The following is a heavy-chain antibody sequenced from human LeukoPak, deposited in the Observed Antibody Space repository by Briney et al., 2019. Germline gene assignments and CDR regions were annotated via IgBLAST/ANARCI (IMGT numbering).Heavy chain of an antibody. V-gene: IGHV3-53*01. CDR1: GFTVSNNY. D-gene: IGHD4-17*01. J-gene: IGHJ4*02. CDR3: ARMNDYADYLRY. CDR2: SYSGGST. Sequence: GGSLRLTCAASGFTVSNNYMSWVRQPPAKGLEWVSVSYSGGSTHYADSVKGRFIISRDNSKNTVYLQMNSLRAEDTAVYYCARMNDYADYLRYWGQGTLVTVSS.